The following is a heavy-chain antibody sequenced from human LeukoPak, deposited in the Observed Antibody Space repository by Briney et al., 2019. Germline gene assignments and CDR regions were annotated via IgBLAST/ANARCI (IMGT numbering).Heavy chain of an antibody. D-gene: IGHD6-13*01. CDR1: GFTFSSYA. V-gene: IGHV3-23*01. J-gene: IGHJ4*02. CDR2: ISGSGGST. Sequence: GGSLRLSCAASGFTFSSYAMSWVRQAPGKGLEWVSAISGSGGSTYYADSAKGRFTISRDNSKNTLYLQMNSLRAEDTAVYYCAKYDSSSWYYFDYWGQGTLVTVSS. CDR3: AKYDSSSWYYFDY.